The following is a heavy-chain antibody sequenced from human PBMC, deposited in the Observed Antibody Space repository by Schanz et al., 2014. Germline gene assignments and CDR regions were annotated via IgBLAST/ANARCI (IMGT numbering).Heavy chain of an antibody. CDR3: AKGRFGELSAFDI. CDR2: FDAHDGRA. V-gene: IGHV3-23*01. D-gene: IGHD3-10*01. CDR1: GFSFGNYG. J-gene: IGHJ3*02. Sequence: EVQLLDSGGGLVQPGWSLRLSCEASGFSFGNYGMSWVRQAPGKGLEWVSGFDAHDGRAYYADSAKGRFTISRDNSKNTLDLQMNSLRAEDTAVYCCAKGRFGELSAFDIWGQGTMVTVAS.